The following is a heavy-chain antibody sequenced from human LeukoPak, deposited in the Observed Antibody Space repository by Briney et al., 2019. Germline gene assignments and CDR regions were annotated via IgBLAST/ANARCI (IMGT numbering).Heavy chain of an antibody. CDR3: ATGTYYYDSSGSHKGDY. CDR2: IRYDGSNK. D-gene: IGHD3-22*01. V-gene: IGHV3-30*02. Sequence: GGSLRLSCAASGFTFSSYGMHWVRQAPGKGLEWVAFIRYDGSNKYYADSVKGRFTISRDNSKNTLYLQMNSLRAEDTAVYYCATGTYYYDSSGSHKGDYWGQGTLVTVSS. CDR1: GFTFSSYG. J-gene: IGHJ4*02.